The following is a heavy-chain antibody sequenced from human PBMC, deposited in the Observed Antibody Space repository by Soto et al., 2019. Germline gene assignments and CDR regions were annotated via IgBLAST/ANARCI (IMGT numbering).Heavy chain of an antibody. CDR2: IYYSGST. D-gene: IGHD1-1*01. CDR1: GGSVSSGSYQ. CDR3: ARVPYNWSNWNNPSAYFDY. V-gene: IGHV4-61*01. J-gene: IGHJ4*02. Sequence: SETLSLTCTVSGGSVSSGSYQWSWIRQPPGKGLEWIGYIYYSGSTKYNPSLKSRVTISVDTSRNQFSLKLTSVTAADTAVYYCARVPYNWSNWNNPSAYFDYWGQGTLVTVSS.